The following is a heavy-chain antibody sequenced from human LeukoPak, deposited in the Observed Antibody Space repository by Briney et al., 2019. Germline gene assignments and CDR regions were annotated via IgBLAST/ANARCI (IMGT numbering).Heavy chain of an antibody. V-gene: IGHV4-59*01. J-gene: IGHJ4*02. CDR3: ARGYGSGSYSHFDY. CDR1: GGSISSYY. D-gene: IGHD3-10*01. Sequence: SETLSLTCTVSGGSISSYYWSWIRQPPGKGLEWIGYMYYSGSTNYNPSLKSRVTISVDTSKNQFSLKLSSVTAADTAVYSCARGYGSGSYSHFDYWGQGTLVTVSS. CDR2: MYYSGST.